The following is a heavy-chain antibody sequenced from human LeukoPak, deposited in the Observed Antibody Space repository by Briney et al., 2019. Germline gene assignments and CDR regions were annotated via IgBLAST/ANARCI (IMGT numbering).Heavy chain of an antibody. CDR2: IIPIFGTA. CDR3: ARDRVSYYYDSSGCLVGAFDI. V-gene: IGHV1-69*05. J-gene: IGHJ3*02. D-gene: IGHD3-22*01. Sequence: SVKVSCKASGGTFSSYAISWVRQAPGQGLEWMGGIIPIFGTANYAQKFQGRVTITTDESTSTAYMELSSLRSEDTAVYYCARDRVSYYYDSSGCLVGAFDIWGQGTMVTVSS. CDR1: GGTFSSYA.